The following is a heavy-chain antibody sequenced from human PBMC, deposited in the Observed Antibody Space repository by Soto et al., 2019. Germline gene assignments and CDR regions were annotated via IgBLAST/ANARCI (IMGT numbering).Heavy chain of an antibody. V-gene: IGHV3-21*01. CDR2: ISSSSSYI. Sequence: GGSLILSCAASGFPFSSYIMNWVRPAPGKGLEWVSSISSSSSYIYYADSVKGRFAISRDNAKNSLYLQMNSLRAEDTAVYYCARDSTYSSGWYSWLPAFDIWGQGTMVTVSS. CDR3: ARDSTYSSGWYSWLPAFDI. CDR1: GFPFSSYI. J-gene: IGHJ3*02. D-gene: IGHD6-19*01.